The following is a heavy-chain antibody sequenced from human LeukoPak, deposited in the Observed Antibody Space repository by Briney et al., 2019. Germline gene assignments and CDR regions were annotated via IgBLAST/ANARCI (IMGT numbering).Heavy chain of an antibody. D-gene: IGHD2-15*01. Sequence: ASVKVSCKASGYTFTSFGISWVRQAPGQGLEWMGWISPYNGNTNYPQKVQGRITVTTDTSTSTAYMELRSLRSDDTAVYYCARDLCAYSGGSCYPAQHWGQGTLVTVSS. CDR1: GYTFTSFG. CDR3: ARDLCAYSGGSCYPAQH. CDR2: ISPYNGNT. V-gene: IGHV1-18*01. J-gene: IGHJ1*01.